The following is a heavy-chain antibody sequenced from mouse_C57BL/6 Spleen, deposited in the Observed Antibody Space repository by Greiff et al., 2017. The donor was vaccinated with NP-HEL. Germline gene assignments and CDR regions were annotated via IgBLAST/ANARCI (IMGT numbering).Heavy chain of an antibody. V-gene: IGHV1-64*01. CDR1: GYTFTSYW. D-gene: IGHD2-3*01. CDR2: IHPNSGST. Sequence: VQLQQPGAELVKPGASVKLSCKASGYTFTSYWMHWVKQRPGQGLEWIGMIHPNSGSTNYNEKFKSKATLTVDKSSSTAYMQLSSLTSEDSAVYYCARDGVYDGYYVAYWGQGTLVTVSA. J-gene: IGHJ3*01. CDR3: ARDGVYDGYYVAY.